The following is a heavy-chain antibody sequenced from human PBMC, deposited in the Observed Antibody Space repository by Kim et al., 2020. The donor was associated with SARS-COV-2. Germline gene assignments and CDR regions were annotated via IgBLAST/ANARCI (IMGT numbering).Heavy chain of an antibody. CDR3: ARRLPDCSTTGCYRAFNY. D-gene: IGHD2-2*01. V-gene: IGHV3-7*01. CDR1: GFTFSAFW. Sequence: GGSLRLSCTASGFTFSAFWINWFRLPPGKGLEWVANIKEDSREKHYVDSVRGRFTISRDNAKNSVYLQMNSLRAEDTGVYYCARRLPDCSTTGCYRAFNYWGQGTLVTVSS. J-gene: IGHJ4*02. CDR2: IKEDSREK.